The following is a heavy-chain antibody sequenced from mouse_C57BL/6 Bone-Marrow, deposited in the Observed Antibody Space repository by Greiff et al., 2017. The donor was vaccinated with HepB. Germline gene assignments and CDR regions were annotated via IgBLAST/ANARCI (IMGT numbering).Heavy chain of an antibody. CDR1: GFSLTSYG. CDR3: ARISLITTVVAEDWYFDV. J-gene: IGHJ1*03. CDR2: IWSGGST. D-gene: IGHD1-1*01. V-gene: IGHV2-2*01. Sequence: VQLVESGPGLVQPSQSLSITCTVSGFSLTSYGVHWVRQSPGKGLEWLGVIWSGGSTDYNAAFISRLSISKDNSKSQVFFKMNSLQADDTAIYYCARISLITTVVAEDWYFDVWGTGTTVTVSS.